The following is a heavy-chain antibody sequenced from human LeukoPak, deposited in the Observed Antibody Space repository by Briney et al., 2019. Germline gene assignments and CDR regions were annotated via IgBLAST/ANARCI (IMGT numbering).Heavy chain of an antibody. D-gene: IGHD6-13*01. Sequence: PGGSLRLSCAVSGFSFSTYSWNWVRQTPGKGLEWISYISRRGETIFYADSVKGRFTISRDNVNSFLYLQMNSLRAEDTALYYCARISKYSSRYDVMGAQGTLVTVPS. CDR1: GFSFSTYS. V-gene: IGHV3-48*01. CDR2: ISRRGETI. J-gene: IGHJ4*02. CDR3: ARISKYSSRYDVM.